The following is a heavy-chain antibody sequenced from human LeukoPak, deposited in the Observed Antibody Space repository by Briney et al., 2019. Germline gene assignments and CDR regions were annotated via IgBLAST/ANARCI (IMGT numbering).Heavy chain of an antibody. CDR3: ARGSGPGVTTIDS. D-gene: IGHD4-17*01. V-gene: IGHV3-13*01. J-gene: IGHJ4*02. CDR1: GFTFSSYD. Sequence: PGGSLRLSCAASGFTFSSYDMHWVRQAPGEGLEWVSAFHTDGGTYYLDSVEGRFTISREDAKNSLYLQMNTLRAGDTAVYYCARGSGPGVTTIDSWGQGTLVIVSS. CDR2: FHTDGGT.